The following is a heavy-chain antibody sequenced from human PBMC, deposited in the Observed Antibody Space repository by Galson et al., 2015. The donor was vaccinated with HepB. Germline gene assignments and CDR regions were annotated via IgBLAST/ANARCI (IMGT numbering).Heavy chain of an antibody. CDR1: GFTFSSYG. V-gene: IGHV3-30*18. CDR2: ISYDGSNK. D-gene: IGHD2-15*01. J-gene: IGHJ4*02. CDR3: AKDLAGGVGDDY. Sequence: SLRLSCAASGFTFSSYGMRWVRQAPGKGLEWVAVISYDGSNKYYADSVKGRFTISRDNSKNTLYLQMNSLRAEDTAVYYCAKDLAGGVGDDYWGQGTLVTVSS.